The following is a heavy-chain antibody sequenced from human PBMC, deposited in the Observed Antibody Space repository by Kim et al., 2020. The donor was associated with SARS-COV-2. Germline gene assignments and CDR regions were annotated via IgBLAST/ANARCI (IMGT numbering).Heavy chain of an antibody. V-gene: IGHV4-34*01. CDR3: SRVAYSQGLSREFDD. CDR2: ISHSGNS. J-gene: IGHJ4*02. D-gene: IGHD2-21*01. Sequence: SETLSLTCDVYGGSLSGYYWGWIRQPPGKGLEWIGEISHSGNSNYNPSLKSRVVISVNTSKNQFSLRMVSLSAADTAVYFCSRVAYSQGLSREFDDWGQG. CDR1: GGSLSGYY.